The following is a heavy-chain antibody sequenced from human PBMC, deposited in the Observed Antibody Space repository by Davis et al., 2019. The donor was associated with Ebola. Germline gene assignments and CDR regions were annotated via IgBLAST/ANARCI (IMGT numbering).Heavy chain of an antibody. CDR1: GFTFSSYA. J-gene: IGHJ4*02. V-gene: IGHV3-30*04. CDR2: ISYDGSNK. CDR3: AKDDFIELGIAVAHRGY. Sequence: GESLKISCAASGFTFSSYAMHWVRQAPGKGLEWVAVISYDGSNKYYADSVKGRFTISRDNSKNTLYLQMNSLRAEDTAVYYCAKDDFIELGIAVAHRGYWGQGTLVTVSS. D-gene: IGHD6-19*01.